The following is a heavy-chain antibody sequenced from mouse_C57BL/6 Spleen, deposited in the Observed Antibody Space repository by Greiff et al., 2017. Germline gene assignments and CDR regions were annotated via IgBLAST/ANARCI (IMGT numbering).Heavy chain of an antibody. V-gene: IGHV1-80*01. CDR2: IYPGDGDT. Sequence: VQLQQSGAELVKPGASVKISCKASGYAFSSYWMNWVKQRPGKGLEWIGQIYPGDGDTNYNGKFKGKATLTADKSSSTAYMQLSSLTSEDSAVYFCAREGRNYRYFDVWGTGTTVTVSS. CDR3: AREGRNYRYFDV. J-gene: IGHJ1*03. CDR1: GYAFSSYW. D-gene: IGHD3-3*01.